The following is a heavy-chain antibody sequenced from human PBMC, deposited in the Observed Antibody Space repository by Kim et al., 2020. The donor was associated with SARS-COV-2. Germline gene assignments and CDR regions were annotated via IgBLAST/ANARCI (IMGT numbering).Heavy chain of an antibody. D-gene: IGHD3-10*01. CDR2: INPSGGST. J-gene: IGHJ6*02. CDR3: ARPREFTMVRGVINYYYGMDV. CDR1: GYTFTSYY. Sequence: ASVKVSCKASGYTFTSYYMHWVRQAPGQGLEWMGIINPSGGSTRYAQKFQGRVTMTRDTSTSTVYMELSSLRSEDTAVYYCARPREFTMVRGVINYYYGMDVWGQGNTVTVSS. V-gene: IGHV1-46*03.